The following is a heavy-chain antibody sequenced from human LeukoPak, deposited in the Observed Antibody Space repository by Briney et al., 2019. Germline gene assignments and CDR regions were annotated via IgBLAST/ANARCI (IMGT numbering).Heavy chain of an antibody. Sequence: SETLSLTCAVSGVSISNYYWSWIRQPPGKGLEWIGYIHYSGSTSYNPSLKSRVTISVDTSKKQFSLKLSSVTAADTAVYYCARRYTMIVHWGQGTLVTVSS. J-gene: IGHJ4*02. CDR2: IHYSGST. D-gene: IGHD3-22*01. V-gene: IGHV4-59*01. CDR3: ARRYTMIVH. CDR1: GVSISNYY.